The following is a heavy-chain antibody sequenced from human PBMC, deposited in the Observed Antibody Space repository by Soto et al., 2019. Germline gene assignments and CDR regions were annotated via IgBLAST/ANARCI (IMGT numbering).Heavy chain of an antibody. CDR3: AKLGDYVHYYYYMDV. J-gene: IGHJ6*03. CDR1: GFTFSGYA. D-gene: IGHD4-17*01. CDR2: ISGSGGST. Sequence: GGSLRLSCAASGFTFSGYAMSWVRQAPGKGLEWVSAISGSGGSTYYADSVKGRFTISRDNSKNTLYLQMNSLRAEDTAVYYCAKLGDYVHYYYYMDVWGKGTTVTVSS. V-gene: IGHV3-23*01.